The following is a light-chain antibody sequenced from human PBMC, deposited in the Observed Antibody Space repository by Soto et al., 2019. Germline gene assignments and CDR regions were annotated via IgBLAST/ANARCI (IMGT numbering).Light chain of an antibody. J-gene: IGKJ2*01. V-gene: IGKV1-39*01. CDR3: QQSYHSPDT. CDR1: QNIGSS. Sequence: DILMTQSPSSLSASVGDRVTILCRASQNIGSSLIWYQQKPGTAPKVLIYGASSLHTGVPSRFSGSGSGTSFPLTISSLQPEDFATYFCQQSYHSPDTFGQGTKLNIK. CDR2: GAS.